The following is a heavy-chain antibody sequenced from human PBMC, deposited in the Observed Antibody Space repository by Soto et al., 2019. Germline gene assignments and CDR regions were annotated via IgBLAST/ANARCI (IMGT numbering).Heavy chain of an antibody. Sequence: QLHLVQSGAVVKKPGASVTASCSASGYPVTAYYMHWVRQAPGRGLEWMGGINPATGAAKYTRTFQGRVTLARDTSTKTVFMELRGLTSEATAVFYCAIGGGVGVAGSAAFDMWGQGTLVTVSS. CDR1: GYPVTAYY. D-gene: IGHD3-3*01. J-gene: IGHJ3*02. CDR2: INPATGAA. CDR3: AIGGGVGVAGSAAFDM. V-gene: IGHV1-2*02.